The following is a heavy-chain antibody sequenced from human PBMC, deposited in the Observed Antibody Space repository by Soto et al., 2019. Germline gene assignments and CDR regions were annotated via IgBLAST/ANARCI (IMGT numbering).Heavy chain of an antibody. CDR2: IYWNDDK. V-gene: IGHV2-5*01. CDR1: GFSLSTSGVG. CDR3: AHSPNYDFWSGPPSHYFDY. J-gene: IGHJ4*02. Sequence: SGPTLVNPTQTLTLTCTFSGFSLSTSGVGVGWIRQPPGKALEWLALIYWNDDKRYSPSLKSRLTITKDTSKNQVVLTMTNMDPVDTATYYCAHSPNYDFWSGPPSHYFDYWGQGTLVTVSS. D-gene: IGHD3-3*01.